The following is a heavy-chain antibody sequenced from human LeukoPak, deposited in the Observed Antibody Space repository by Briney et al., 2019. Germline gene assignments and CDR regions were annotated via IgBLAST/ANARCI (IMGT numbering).Heavy chain of an antibody. CDR3: AIGLVGVVVPAAIRAPYYYYMDV. CDR2: IIPIFGTA. V-gene: IGHV1-69*05. Sequence: SVKVSCKASGGTFSSYAISWVRQAPGQGLEWMGGIIPIFGTANYAQKFQGRVTITTDESTSTAYMELSSLRSEDTAVYYCAIGLVGVVVPAAIRAPYYYYMDVWGKGTTVTVSS. J-gene: IGHJ6*03. D-gene: IGHD2-2*01. CDR1: GGTFSSYA.